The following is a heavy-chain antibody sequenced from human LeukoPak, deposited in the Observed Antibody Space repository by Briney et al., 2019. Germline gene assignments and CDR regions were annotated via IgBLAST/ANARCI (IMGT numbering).Heavy chain of an antibody. CDR3: ARSHYYDSSGYYY. CDR2: IYYSGST. V-gene: IGHV4-59*08. J-gene: IGHJ4*02. D-gene: IGHD3-22*01. Sequence: SETLPLTCTVSGGSISSYYWSWIRQPPGKGLEWIGYIYYSGSTNYNPSLKSRVTISVDTSKNQFSLKLSSVTAADTAVYYCARSHYYDSSGYYYWGQGTLVTVSS. CDR1: GGSISSYY.